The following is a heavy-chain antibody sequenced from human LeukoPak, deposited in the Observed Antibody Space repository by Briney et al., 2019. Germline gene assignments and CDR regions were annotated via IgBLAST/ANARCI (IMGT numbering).Heavy chain of an antibody. Sequence: PGGSLRLSCAASGFTFSSYGMHWVRQAPGKGLEWVAFIRYDGSNKYYADSVKGRFTISRDNAKNSPYLQMNSLRAEDTAVYYCAKDSGRSYRLDYWGQGTPVTVSS. CDR1: GFTFSSYG. J-gene: IGHJ4*02. CDR3: AKDSGRSYRLDY. V-gene: IGHV3-30*02. D-gene: IGHD1-26*01. CDR2: IRYDGSNK.